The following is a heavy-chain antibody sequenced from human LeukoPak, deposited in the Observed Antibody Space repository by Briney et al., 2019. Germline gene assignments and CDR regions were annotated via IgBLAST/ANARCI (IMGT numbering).Heavy chain of an antibody. V-gene: IGHV3-30-3*01. J-gene: IGHJ4*02. CDR3: ARGRQKPIYGVDY. CDR1: GFTFSSYA. Sequence: GGSLRLSCAASGFTFSSYAMHWVRQAPGKGLEWVAVISYDGSNKYYADSVKGRFTISRDNSKNTLYLQMNSLRAEDTAVYYCARGRQKPIYGVDYWGQGTLVTVSS. D-gene: IGHD2/OR15-2a*01. CDR2: ISYDGSNK.